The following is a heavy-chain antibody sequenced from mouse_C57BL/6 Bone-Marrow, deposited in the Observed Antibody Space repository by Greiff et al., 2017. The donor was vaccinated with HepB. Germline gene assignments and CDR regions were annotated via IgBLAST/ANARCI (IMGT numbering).Heavy chain of an antibody. D-gene: IGHD1-1*01. Sequence: EVKLVESGAELVKPGASVKLSCTASGFNIKDYYMHWVKQRTEQGLEWIGRLDPEDGETKYAPKFQGKATITADTSSNTAYLQLSSLTSEDTAVYYCARSRRYYGSSWGYFDVWGTGTTVTVSS. V-gene: IGHV14-2*01. CDR2: LDPEDGET. CDR3: ARSRRYYGSSWGYFDV. CDR1: GFNIKDYY. J-gene: IGHJ1*03.